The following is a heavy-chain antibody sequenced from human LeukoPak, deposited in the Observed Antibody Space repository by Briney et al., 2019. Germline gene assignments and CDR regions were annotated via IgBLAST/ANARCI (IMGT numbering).Heavy chain of an antibody. Sequence: GGSLRLSCAASGFTFSKYWMLWVRQSPGKGLESVSRINTDGTVTTYADSVKGRFTVSRDNADNTMFLQMNSVRDEDPAVYYCATKQWLAPPPDSWGQGTPVTVSS. D-gene: IGHD6-19*01. CDR1: GFTFSKYW. J-gene: IGHJ4*02. CDR3: ATKQWLAPPPDS. CDR2: INTDGTVT. V-gene: IGHV3-74*01.